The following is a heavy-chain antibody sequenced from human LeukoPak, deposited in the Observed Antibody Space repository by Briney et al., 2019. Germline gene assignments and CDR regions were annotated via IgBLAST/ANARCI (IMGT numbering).Heavy chain of an antibody. J-gene: IGHJ4*02. CDR3: ARVLRYFDWLFQYYFDY. CDR2: INHSGST. CDR1: GGSFSGYY. D-gene: IGHD3-9*01. V-gene: IGHV4-34*01. Sequence: PSETLSLTCAVYGGSFSGYYWSWIRQPPGKGLEWIGEINHSGSTNYNPSLKSRVTISVDTSKNQFSLKLSSVTAADTAVYYCARVLRYFDWLFQYYFDYWGQGTLVTVSS.